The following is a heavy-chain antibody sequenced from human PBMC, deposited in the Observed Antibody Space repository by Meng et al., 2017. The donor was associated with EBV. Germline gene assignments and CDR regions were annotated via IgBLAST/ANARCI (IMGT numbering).Heavy chain of an antibody. J-gene: IGHJ4*02. V-gene: IGHV1-69*01. CDR1: GGPFRNYA. D-gene: IGHD3-10*01. CDR3: ASESGRGYTPDY. CDR2: FLPTLGAP. Sequence: QWQLVQSGAEVQKPGSSVKVSCKTSGGPFRNYAISWVRQAPGQGLEWLGGFLPTLGAPNYAQKFHGRVSITADESTSTHYMDLSSLRSEDTAVYYCASESGRGYTPDYWGQGTLVTVSS.